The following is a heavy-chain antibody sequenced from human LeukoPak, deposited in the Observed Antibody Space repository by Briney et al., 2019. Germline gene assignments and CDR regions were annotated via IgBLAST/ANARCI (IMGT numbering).Heavy chain of an antibody. D-gene: IGHD3-16*01. CDR1: GGSISSGGYY. J-gene: IGHJ4*02. CDR2: IYHSGST. V-gene: IGHV4-31*03. Sequence: SQTLSLTCTVSGGSISSGGYYWSWIRQHPGKGLEWIGYIYHSGSTYYNPSLKSRVTMSVDTSENQFSLKLNSVTAADTAVYYCATTVGSYFDYWSQGTLVTVSS. CDR3: ATTVGSYFDY.